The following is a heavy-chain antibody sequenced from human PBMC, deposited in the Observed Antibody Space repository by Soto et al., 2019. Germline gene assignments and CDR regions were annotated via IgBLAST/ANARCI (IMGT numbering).Heavy chain of an antibody. V-gene: IGHV3-48*01. CDR2: TSSRSSTI. CDR1: GFTFSSYS. J-gene: IGHJ4*02. D-gene: IGHD2-21*02. Sequence: GGSLRLSCAASGFTFSSYSMNWVRLFPGKGLEWVSYTSSRSSTIYYADSVKGRLAISRDNAKNSLYLQMNSLRAEDTAVYYCVLGGGLVTAASDYWGQVTLVTICS. CDR3: VLGGGLVTAASDY.